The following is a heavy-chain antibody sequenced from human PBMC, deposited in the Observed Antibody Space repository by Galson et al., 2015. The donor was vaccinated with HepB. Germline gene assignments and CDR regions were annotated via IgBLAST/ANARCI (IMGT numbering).Heavy chain of an antibody. CDR1: GFTFSSYA. V-gene: IGHV3-30*04. CDR3: ARRMVRGETCYYYGMDV. J-gene: IGHJ6*02. Sequence: SLRLSCAASGFTFSSYAMHWVRQAPGKGLEWVAVISYDGSNKYYADSVKGRFTISRDNSKNTLYLQMNSLRAEDTAVYYCARRMVRGETCYYYGMDVWGQGTTVTVSS. D-gene: IGHD3-10*01. CDR2: ISYDGSNK.